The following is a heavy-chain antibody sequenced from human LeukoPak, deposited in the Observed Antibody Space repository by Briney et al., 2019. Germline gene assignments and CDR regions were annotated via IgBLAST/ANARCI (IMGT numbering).Heavy chain of an antibody. Sequence: GGSLRLSCAASGFTFSSYGMHWVRQAPGKGLEWVAFIRYDGSNKYYADSVKGRFTISRDNSKNTLYLQMNGLRAEDTAVYYCAKSKVVRGVTSAFDIWGQGTMVTVSS. CDR2: IRYDGSNK. CDR1: GFTFSSYG. V-gene: IGHV3-30*02. J-gene: IGHJ3*02. CDR3: AKSKVVRGVTSAFDI. D-gene: IGHD3-10*01.